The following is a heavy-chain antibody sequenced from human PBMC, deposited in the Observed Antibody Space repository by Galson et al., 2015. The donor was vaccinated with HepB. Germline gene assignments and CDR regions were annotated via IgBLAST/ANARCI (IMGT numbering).Heavy chain of an antibody. V-gene: IGHV1-3*01. CDR3: ARDSGSYYLGDAFDI. D-gene: IGHD1-26*01. CDR1: GYTFTSYA. J-gene: IGHJ3*02. Sequence: SVKVSCKASGYTFTSYAMHWVRQAPGQRPEWMGWINDGNGNTKYSQKFQGRVTITRDTSASTAYMELSSLRSEDTAVYYCARDSGSYYLGDAFDIWGQGTMVTVSS. CDR2: INDGNGNT.